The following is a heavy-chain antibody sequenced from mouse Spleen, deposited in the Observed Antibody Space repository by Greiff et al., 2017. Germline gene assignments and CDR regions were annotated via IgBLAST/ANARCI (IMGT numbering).Heavy chain of an antibody. CDR3: ARTNYYGSPYYFDY. Sequence: QVQLQQPGTELVKPGASVKLSCKASGYTFTSYWMHWVKQRPGQGLEWIGNINPSNGGTNHNEKFKSKATLTVDKSSSTAYMQLSSLTSEDSAVYYCARTNYYGSPYYFDYWGQGTTLTVSS. J-gene: IGHJ2*01. CDR1: GYTFTSYW. CDR2: INPSNGGT. V-gene: IGHV1-53*01. D-gene: IGHD1-1*01.